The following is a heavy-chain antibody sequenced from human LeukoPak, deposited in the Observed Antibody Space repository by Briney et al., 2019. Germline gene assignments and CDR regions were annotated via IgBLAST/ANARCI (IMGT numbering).Heavy chain of an antibody. CDR1: GGSISSYY. J-gene: IGHJ3*02. V-gene: IGHV4-59*04. D-gene: IGHD2-15*01. CDR3: AGSRVVADTFDI. CDR2: IYHSGST. Sequence: NSSETLSLTCTVSGGSISSYYWSWIRQPPGKGLEWIGSIYHSGSTYYNPSLRSRVTISVDTSNNQFSLKLSSVTAADTAVYYCAGSRVVADTFDIWGQGTMVTVSS.